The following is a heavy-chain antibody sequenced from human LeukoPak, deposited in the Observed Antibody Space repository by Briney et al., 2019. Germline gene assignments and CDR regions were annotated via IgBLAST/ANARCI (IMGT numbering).Heavy chain of an antibody. V-gene: IGHV4-30-2*01. CDR2: IYHSGST. CDR3: ARALDWNGEDY. J-gene: IGHJ4*02. Sequence: SETLSLTCTVSGGSISSGGYYWSWIRQPPGKGLEWIGYIYHSGSTYYNPSLKSRVTISVDRSKNQFSLKLSSVTAADTAVYYCARALDWNGEDYWGQGTLVTVSS. CDR1: GGSISSGGYY. D-gene: IGHD1-1*01.